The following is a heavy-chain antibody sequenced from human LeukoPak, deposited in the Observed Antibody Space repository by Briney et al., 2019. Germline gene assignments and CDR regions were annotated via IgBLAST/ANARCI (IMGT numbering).Heavy chain of an antibody. CDR2: IPYDGSNK. CDR1: GFTFSSYG. V-gene: IGHV3-30*02. Sequence: GGSLRLSCAASGFTFSSYGMHWVRQAPGKGLEWGAFIPYDGSNKYYTDSVKGRFTISRDNSRNTVYLQMNSLRGEDTAVYHCTKGCYYGSGTYCSDYWGQGTLVTVSS. D-gene: IGHD3-10*01. CDR3: TKGCYYGSGTYCSDY. J-gene: IGHJ4*02.